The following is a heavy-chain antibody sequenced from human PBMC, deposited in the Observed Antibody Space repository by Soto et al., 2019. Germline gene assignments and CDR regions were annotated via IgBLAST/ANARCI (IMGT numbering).Heavy chain of an antibody. CDR2: ISGSGKDT. J-gene: IGHJ6*02. V-gene: IGHV3-21*06. Sequence: PGWSLRLSCATSGFTFSNYRMNWVRQAPGKGLEWVASISGSGKDTFYRDSVKGRFTISRDNAESSLVLQMNSLTVDDTAVYHCARVHLVRTSSYYCGMDVWGPGTTVTVSS. CDR1: GFTFSNYR. CDR3: ARVHLVRTSSYYCGMDV. D-gene: IGHD6-6*01.